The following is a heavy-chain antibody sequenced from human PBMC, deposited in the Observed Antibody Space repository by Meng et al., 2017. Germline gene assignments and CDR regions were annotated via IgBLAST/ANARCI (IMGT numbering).Heavy chain of an antibody. J-gene: IGHJ4*02. CDR2: IYYSGSI. CDR3: ARGPLITMIEV. CDR1: GGSISSGDYY. Sequence: QVQLQESGPGLVKPSQTLSRTCTVCGGSISSGDYYWSWIRQPPGKGLEWIGYIYYSGSIYYNPSLKSRVTISVDTSKNQFSLKLSSVTAADTAVYYCARGPLITMIEVWGQGTLVTVSS. V-gene: IGHV4-30-4*01. D-gene: IGHD3-22*01.